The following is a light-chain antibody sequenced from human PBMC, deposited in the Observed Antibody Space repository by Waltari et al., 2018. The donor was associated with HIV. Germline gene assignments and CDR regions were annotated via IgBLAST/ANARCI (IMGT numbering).Light chain of an antibody. CDR2: DNN. V-gene: IGLV1-40*01. Sequence: QSVLTQPPSVSGAPGQRVAISCTGSSSNLGAGFYAHWYQQLPGAAPRLLIYDNNNRPSGVPGRFSGSRSGTSASLAITGLQADDEADYYCQSFDSGLTAVVFGGGTKLTVL. CDR3: QSFDSGLTAVV. J-gene: IGLJ2*01. CDR1: SSNLGAGFY.